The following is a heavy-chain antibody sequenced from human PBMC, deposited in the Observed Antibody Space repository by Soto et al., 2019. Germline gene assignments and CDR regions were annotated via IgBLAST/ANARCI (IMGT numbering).Heavy chain of an antibody. J-gene: IGHJ4*02. CDR1: GFTFSSYG. D-gene: IGHD3-3*01. V-gene: IGHV3-33*01. Sequence: QVQLVESGGGVVQPGRSLRLSCAASGFTFSSYGMHWVRQAPGKGLEWVAVIWDDGSNKYYADSVKGRFTISRDNSKNTLYLQMNSLRAEDTAVYYCARGFWSGYSYYFDYWGQGTLVTVSS. CDR2: IWDDGSNK. CDR3: ARGFWSGYSYYFDY.